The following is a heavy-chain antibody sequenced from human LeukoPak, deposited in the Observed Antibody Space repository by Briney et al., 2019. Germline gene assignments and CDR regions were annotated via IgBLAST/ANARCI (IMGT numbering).Heavy chain of an antibody. CDR3: ARDVSGGYFGY. CDR2: IKQDGSEK. J-gene: IGHJ4*02. D-gene: IGHD3-10*01. Sequence: GGSLRLSCAASGYTFSSYWMSWVRQAPGKGLEWVANIKQDGSEKYYVDSVKGRFTISRDNSKNTLYLQMNSLRAEDTAVYYCARDVSGGYFGYWGQGTLVTVSS. V-gene: IGHV3-7*03. CDR1: GYTFSSYW.